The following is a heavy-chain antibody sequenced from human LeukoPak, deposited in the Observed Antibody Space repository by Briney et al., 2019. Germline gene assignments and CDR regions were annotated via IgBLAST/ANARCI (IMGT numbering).Heavy chain of an antibody. CDR3: ARLICSTSCYYYYYYYMDV. D-gene: IGHD2-2*01. J-gene: IGHJ6*03. V-gene: IGHV4-39*01. CDR1: GGSISSSSYC. CDR2: IYYSGST. Sequence: SETLSLTCTVSGGSISSSSYCWGWIRQPPGKGLEWIGSIYYSGSTYYNPSLKSRVTISVDTSKNQFSLKLSSVTAADTAVYYCARLICSTSCYYYYYYYMDVWGKGTTVTVSS.